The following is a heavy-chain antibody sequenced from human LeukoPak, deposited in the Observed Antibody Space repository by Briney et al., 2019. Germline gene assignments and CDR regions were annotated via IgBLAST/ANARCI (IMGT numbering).Heavy chain of an antibody. J-gene: IGHJ4*02. CDR3: ARLTLTGSLN. V-gene: IGHV4-34*01. D-gene: IGHD7-27*01. CDR1: GGSFSGYY. Sequence: PSETLSLSCAVYGGSFSGYYWSWIRQPPGKGLEWIGEINHSGSTNYNPSLKSRVTISVDTSKNQFSLKLSSVTAADTAVYYCARLTLTGSLNWGQGTLVTVSS. CDR2: INHSGST.